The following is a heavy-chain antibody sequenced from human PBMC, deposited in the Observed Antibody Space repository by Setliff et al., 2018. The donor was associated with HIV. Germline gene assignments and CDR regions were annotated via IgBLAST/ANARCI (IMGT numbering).Heavy chain of an antibody. CDR2: IYYSGRT. D-gene: IGHD4-17*01. J-gene: IGHJ6*04. V-gene: IGHV4-59*01. CDR3: ARDVGEQLDV. Sequence: PSETLSLTCTVSGGSISTFYWSWIRQPPGKGLEWIGYIYYSGRTNYNPSLHSRVTMSVDTSKNQFSLKLRSVTAAGTAVYYCARDVGEQLDVWGKGTTVTVSS. CDR1: GGSISTFY.